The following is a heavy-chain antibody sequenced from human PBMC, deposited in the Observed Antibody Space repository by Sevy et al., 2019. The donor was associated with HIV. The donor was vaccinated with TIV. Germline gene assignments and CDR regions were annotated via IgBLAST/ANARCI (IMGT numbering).Heavy chain of an antibody. CDR1: GFTFSSYS. J-gene: IGHJ6*02. CDR2: ISSSSTI. CDR3: ARRGGFRELLSSSTYYGMDV. Sequence: GGSLILSCAASGFTFSSYSMNWVRHAPGKGLEWVSYISSSSTIYYADSVKGRFTISRDNAKNSLYLQMNSLRAEDTAVYYCARRGGFRELLSSSTYYGMDVWGQGTTVTVSS. D-gene: IGHD3-10*01. V-gene: IGHV3-48*01.